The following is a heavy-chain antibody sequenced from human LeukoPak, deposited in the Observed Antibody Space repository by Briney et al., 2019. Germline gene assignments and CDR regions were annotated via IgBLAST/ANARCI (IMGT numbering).Heavy chain of an antibody. J-gene: IGHJ5*02. V-gene: IGHV3-15*07. CDR2: IRNNSDGGAI. Sequence: GGSLRLSCATSGFNFDNAWMNWVRQAPGKGLEWVGRIRNNSDGGAIDYAAPVKGRFALSRDDSKNTLYLQMNSLQTEDTAMYYCATDFYDSTWGQGTLVTVSS. CDR3: ATDFYDST. CDR1: GFNFDNAW. D-gene: IGHD2/OR15-2a*01.